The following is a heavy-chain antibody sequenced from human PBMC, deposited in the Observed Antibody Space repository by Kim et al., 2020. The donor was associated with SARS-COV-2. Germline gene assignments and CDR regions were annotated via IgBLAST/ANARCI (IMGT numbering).Heavy chain of an antibody. J-gene: IGHJ6*02. D-gene: IGHD4-17*01. V-gene: IGHV4-31*02. CDR3: AREPLYGDYGMDV. Sequence: NPALKSRVTISVDTSKNQCSLKLSSVTDADTAVYYCAREPLYGDYGMDVWGQGTTVTVSS.